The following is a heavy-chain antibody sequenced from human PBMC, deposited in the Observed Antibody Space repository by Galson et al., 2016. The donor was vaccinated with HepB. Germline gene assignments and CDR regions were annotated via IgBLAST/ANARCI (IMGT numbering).Heavy chain of an antibody. CDR1: GYSFTSYW. Sequence: QSGAEVKKPGESLKISCKGSGYSFTSYWIGWVRQMPGKGLEWMGIIYPGHSDTRYSPSFQGQVSISADKSISTAYLEWSSLKASDTAMYYCARHSISAWPADFDYWGQGTLFSVSS. D-gene: IGHD6-19*01. CDR3: ARHSISAWPADFDY. J-gene: IGHJ4*02. V-gene: IGHV5-51*01. CDR2: IYPGHSDT.